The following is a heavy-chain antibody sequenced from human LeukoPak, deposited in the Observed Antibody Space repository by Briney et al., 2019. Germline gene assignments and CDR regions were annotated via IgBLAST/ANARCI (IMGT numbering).Heavy chain of an antibody. D-gene: IGHD6-25*01. J-gene: IGHJ4*02. Sequence: GGSLRLSCAASGFTGSSNYMSWVRQAPGKGLEWVSVIYSCGNTYYADSVRGRLTISKDNSNNTLYLQMNSLRAEDTAVYYCVRDTGSESSGFDYWGQGTLVTVSS. CDR1: GFTGSSNY. V-gene: IGHV3-66*03. CDR2: IYSCGNT. CDR3: VRDTGSESSGFDY.